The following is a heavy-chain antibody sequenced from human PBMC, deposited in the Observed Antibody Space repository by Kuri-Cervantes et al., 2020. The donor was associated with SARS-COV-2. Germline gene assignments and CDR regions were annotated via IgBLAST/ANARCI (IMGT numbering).Heavy chain of an antibody. CDR2: ISSSSSYI. J-gene: IGHJ3*02. CDR1: GFTFSSYS. Sequence: GGSLRLSCAASGFTFSSYSMNWVRQAPGKGLEWVSSISSSSSYIYYADSVKGRFTISRDNAKNSLYLQMNSLRAEDTAVYYCAREGVDIVGAPHDAFAIWGQGTMVTVSS. V-gene: IGHV3-21*01. CDR3: AREGVDIVGAPHDAFAI. D-gene: IGHD1-26*01.